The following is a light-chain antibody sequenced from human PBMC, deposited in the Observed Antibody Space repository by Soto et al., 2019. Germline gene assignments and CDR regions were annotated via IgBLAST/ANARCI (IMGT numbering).Light chain of an antibody. Sequence: AIRMTQSPSSFSASTGDRVTITCRASQGISSYLAWYQQKPGKAPKLLIYAASTLQSGVPSRFSGSGSGTDFTLTISCLQSEDFATYYCQQYYSYLEGTFGQGTKVEIK. CDR2: AAS. V-gene: IGKV1-8*01. CDR1: QGISSY. J-gene: IGKJ1*01. CDR3: QQYYSYLEGT.